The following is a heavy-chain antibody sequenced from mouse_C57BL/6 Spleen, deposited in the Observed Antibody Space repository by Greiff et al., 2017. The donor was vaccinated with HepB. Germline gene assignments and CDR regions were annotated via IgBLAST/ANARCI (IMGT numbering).Heavy chain of an antibody. J-gene: IGHJ2*01. CDR2: INPYNGGT. CDR1: GYTFTDYY. D-gene: IGHD3-2*02. CDR3: ARRAQATSYYFDY. Sequence: DVKLQESGPVLVKPGASVKMSCKASGYTFTDYYMNWVKQSHGKSLEWIGVINPYNGGTSYNQKFKGKATLTVDKSSSTAYMELNSLTSEDSAVYYCARRAQATSYYFDYWGQGTTLTVSS. V-gene: IGHV1-19*01.